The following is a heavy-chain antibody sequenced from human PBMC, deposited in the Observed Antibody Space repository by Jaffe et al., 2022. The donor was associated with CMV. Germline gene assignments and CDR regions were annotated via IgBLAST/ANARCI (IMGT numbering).Heavy chain of an antibody. CDR3: VRAAGEGHYYYYYYMDV. J-gene: IGHJ6*03. CDR2: ISSSGDTM. D-gene: IGHD4-17*01. V-gene: IGHV3-48*03. CDR1: GFTFSSYE. Sequence: EVQLVESGGGLVQPGGSLRLSCAASGFTFSSYEMNWVRQAPGKGLEWVSYISSSGDTMYYADSVKGRFTISRDNARNSLYLQMKSLRADDMAVYYCVRAAGEGHYYYYYYMDVWGKGTTVTVSS.